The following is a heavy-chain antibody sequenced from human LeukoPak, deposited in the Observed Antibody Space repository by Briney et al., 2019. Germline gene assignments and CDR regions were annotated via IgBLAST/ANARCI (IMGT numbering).Heavy chain of an antibody. J-gene: IGHJ4*02. CDR1: GGSISSYY. CDR3: ARVGYFDWYHFDY. D-gene: IGHD3-9*01. Sequence: SETLSLTCTVSGGSISSYYWSWIRQPPGKGLEWIGYIYYSGSTNYNPSLKSRVTISVDTSKNQFSLKLSSVTAADTALYYCARVGYFDWYHFDYWGQGTLVTVSS. V-gene: IGHV4-59*01. CDR2: IYYSGST.